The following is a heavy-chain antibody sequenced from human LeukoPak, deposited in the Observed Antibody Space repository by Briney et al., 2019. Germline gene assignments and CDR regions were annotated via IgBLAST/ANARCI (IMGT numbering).Heavy chain of an antibody. V-gene: IGHV4-34*01. CDR1: DEPFSGYY. CDR3: ARKRTYYFDY. Sequence: SETLSLTCAISDEPFSGYYWGWIRQPPGKGLELIGEINRNGNTDYNPSLKSRVSMSIDTSKNQFSLKLSSVTAADTAVYYCARKRTYYFDYWGQGTLVTVSS. CDR2: INRNGNT. D-gene: IGHD6-25*01. J-gene: IGHJ4*02.